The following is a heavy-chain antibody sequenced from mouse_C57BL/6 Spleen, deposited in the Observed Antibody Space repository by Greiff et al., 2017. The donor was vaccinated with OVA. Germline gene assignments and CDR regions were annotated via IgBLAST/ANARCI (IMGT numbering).Heavy chain of an antibody. CDR2: INYDGSST. Sequence: EVHLVESEGGLVQPGSSMKLSCTASGFTFSDYYMAWVRQVPEKGLEWVANINYDGSSTYYLDSLKSRFIISRDNAKNILYLQMSSLKSEDTATYYCARGGSLYYYAMDDWGQGTSVTVSS. J-gene: IGHJ4*01. D-gene: IGHD1-1*02. V-gene: IGHV5-16*01. CDR3: ARGGSLYYYAMDD. CDR1: GFTFSDYY.